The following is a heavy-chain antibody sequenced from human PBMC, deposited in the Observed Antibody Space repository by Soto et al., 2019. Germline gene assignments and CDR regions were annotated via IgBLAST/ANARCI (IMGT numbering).Heavy chain of an antibody. CDR1: GYSFTIYW. V-gene: IGHV5-51*01. J-gene: IGHJ6*02. Sequence: GESLKISCPGSGYSFTIYWIGWVRQMPGKGLDWMGIIYPGDSDTRYSPSFQGQVTISADKSLRTAYLQWTSLKASDTALYYCARTRSFTLGFYYDGMDVWGQGTTVTVSS. D-gene: IGHD6-6*01. CDR2: IYPGDSDT. CDR3: ARTRSFTLGFYYDGMDV.